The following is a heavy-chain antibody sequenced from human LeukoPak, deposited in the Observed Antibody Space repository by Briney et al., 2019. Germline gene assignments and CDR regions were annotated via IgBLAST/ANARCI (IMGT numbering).Heavy chain of an antibody. V-gene: IGHV3-15*01. CDR2: IKSKSDGDTT. CDR3: TTPPD. Sequence: GGSLRLSCAASGFTFTNYCLFWVRQAPGKGLEWVGRIKSKSDGDTTDHAAPVKGRFTISRDDAKNTLYLQMNSLVSEDTGVYYCTTPPDWGQGTLVIVSS. J-gene: IGHJ4*02. CDR1: GFTFTNYC.